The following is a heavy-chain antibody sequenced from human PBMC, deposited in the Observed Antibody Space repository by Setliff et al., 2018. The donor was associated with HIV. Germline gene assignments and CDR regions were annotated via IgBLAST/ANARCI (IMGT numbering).Heavy chain of an antibody. CDR3: AREPYYDILTGYLDY. Sequence: PGGSLRLSCAASGFTFDDYGMSWVRQAPGKVLEWVSGINWNGGSTGSADSVKGRFTISSDNAKNSLYLQMNSLRAEDTALYYCAREPYYDILTGYLDYWGQGALVTVSS. CDR2: INWNGGST. J-gene: IGHJ4*02. CDR1: GFTFDDYG. V-gene: IGHV3-20*04. D-gene: IGHD3-9*01.